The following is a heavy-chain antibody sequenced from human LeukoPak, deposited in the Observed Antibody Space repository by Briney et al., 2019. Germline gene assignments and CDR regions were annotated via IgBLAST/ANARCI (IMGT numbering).Heavy chain of an antibody. J-gene: IGHJ4*02. CDR2: IKSAGSGT. CDR1: GFDFSVAW. D-gene: IGHD2/OR15-2a*01. CDR3: AKDYFGSLEY. V-gene: IGHV3-74*03. Sequence: KPGGSLRLSCAASGFDFSVAWMHWVRQAPGEGLVWVSVIKSAGSGTAYADSVKGRFTISRDNAKNTAYLQMNSLRDEDTAVYYCAKDYFGSLEYWGQGTLVTVSS.